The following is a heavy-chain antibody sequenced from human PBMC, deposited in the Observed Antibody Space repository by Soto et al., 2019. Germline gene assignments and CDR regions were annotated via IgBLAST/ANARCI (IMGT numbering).Heavy chain of an antibody. CDR1: GGSISSYY. V-gene: IGHV4-59*01. CDR3: ASLTYDSSGTYFDY. D-gene: IGHD3-22*01. CDR2: IYYSGST. Sequence: QVQLQESGPGLVKPSETLSLTCTVSGGSISSYYWSWLRQPPGKGLEWIGYIYYSGSTNYNPSLKSRVTISVDTSKNQFSLKLSSVTAADTAVDYCASLTYDSSGTYFDYWGQGTLVTVSS. J-gene: IGHJ4*02.